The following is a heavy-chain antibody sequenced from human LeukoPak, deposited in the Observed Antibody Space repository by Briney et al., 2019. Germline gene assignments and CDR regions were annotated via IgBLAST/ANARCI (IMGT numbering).Heavy chain of an antibody. CDR3: ARDGSVSSGYPNY. D-gene: IGHD3-22*01. CDR2: IIPIFGTA. CDR1: GGTFISYA. V-gene: IGHV1-69*13. J-gene: IGHJ4*02. Sequence: SVKVSCKASGGTFISYAISWVRQAPGQGLEWMGGIIPIFGTANYAQKFQGRVTITADESTSTAYMELSSLRSDDTAVYYCARDGSVSSGYPNYWGQGTLVTVSS.